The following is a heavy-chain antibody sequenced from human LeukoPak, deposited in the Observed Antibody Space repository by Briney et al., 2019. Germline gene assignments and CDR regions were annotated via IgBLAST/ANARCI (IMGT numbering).Heavy chain of an antibody. V-gene: IGHV4-34*01. CDR2: INHSGST. CDR3: ARAEYYYDSRGYYVHDY. J-gene: IGHJ4*02. Sequence: PAETLSLTCAVYGGSFSGYYWSWIRQPPGKGLEWIGEINHSGSTNYNPSLKSRVTISVDTSKNQFSLKLSSVTAADTAVYYCARAEYYYDSRGYYVHDYWGQGTLVTVSS. CDR1: GGSFSGYY. D-gene: IGHD3-22*01.